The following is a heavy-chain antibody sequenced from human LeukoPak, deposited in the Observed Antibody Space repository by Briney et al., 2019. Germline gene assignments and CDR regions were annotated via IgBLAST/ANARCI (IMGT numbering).Heavy chain of an antibody. CDR2: IVVGSGNT. V-gene: IGHV1-58*02. J-gene: IGHJ6*02. Sequence: ASVKVSCKASGFTFTSSAMQWVRQARGQRLEWIGWIVVGSGNTNYAQKFQERVTITGDMSTSTAYMELSSLRSEDTDVYYCAAGELYYYYGMDVWGQGTTVTVSS. D-gene: IGHD1-26*01. CDR3: AAGELYYYYGMDV. CDR1: GFTFTSSA.